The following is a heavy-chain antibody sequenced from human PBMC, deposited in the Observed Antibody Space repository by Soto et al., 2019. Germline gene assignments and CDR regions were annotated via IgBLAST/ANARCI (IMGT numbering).Heavy chain of an antibody. Sequence: SVKVSCKASGGTFSSYAISWVRQAPGQGLEWMGGIIPIFGTANYAQKFQGRVTITADKSTSTAYMELSSLRSEDTAVYYCASTWQQLVRRALFPWFDPWGQGTLVTVSS. V-gene: IGHV1-69*06. CDR2: IIPIFGTA. J-gene: IGHJ5*02. D-gene: IGHD6-13*01. CDR3: ASTWQQLVRRALFPWFDP. CDR1: GGTFSSYA.